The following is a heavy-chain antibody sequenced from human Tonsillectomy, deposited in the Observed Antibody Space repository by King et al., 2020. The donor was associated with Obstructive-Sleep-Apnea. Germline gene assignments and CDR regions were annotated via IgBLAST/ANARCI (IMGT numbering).Heavy chain of an antibody. CDR3: AKDMRQWLMFYFYY. V-gene: IGHV3-9*03. J-gene: IGHJ4*02. Sequence: VQLVESGGGLVQPGRSLRLSCASSGFTFEDYAMNWDRQAPGKGLEWVSGINWNGYSIGYADSVKGRFTISRDNAKNSLYLQMNSLRSEDMAVYYCAKDMRQWLMFYFYYWGQGTLVTVSS. D-gene: IGHD6-19*01. CDR1: GFTFEDYA. CDR2: INWNGYSI.